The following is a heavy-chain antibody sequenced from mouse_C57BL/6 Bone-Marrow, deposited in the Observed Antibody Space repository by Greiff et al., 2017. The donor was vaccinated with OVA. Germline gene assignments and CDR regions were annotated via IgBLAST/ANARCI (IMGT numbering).Heavy chain of an antibody. CDR3: AKDGSSNVGGDCYAMDY. J-gene: IGHJ4*01. D-gene: IGHD1-1*01. Sequence: QVQLQQSDAELVKPGASVKISCKVSGYTFTDHTIHWMKQRPEQGLEWIGYIYPRDGSTKYNEKFKGKATLTADKSSSTAYIQLNSLTSEDSAVHFCAKDGSSNVGGDCYAMDYWGQGTSVAVAS. CDR1: GYTFTDHT. CDR2: IYPRDGST. V-gene: IGHV1-78*01.